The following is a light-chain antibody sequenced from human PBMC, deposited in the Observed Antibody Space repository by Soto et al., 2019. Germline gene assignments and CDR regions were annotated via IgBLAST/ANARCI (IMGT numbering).Light chain of an antibody. CDR1: QNIISN. J-gene: IGKJ1*01. Sequence: EIVMTQSPATLSMSPGERATLSCRASQNIISNLAWYQQKPGQAPRLLIYGASNRATGIPDRFSGSGSGTDFTLTISRLEPEDFAVYYCHQYGSSPWTFGQGTKVDIK. CDR3: HQYGSSPWT. CDR2: GAS. V-gene: IGKV3-20*01.